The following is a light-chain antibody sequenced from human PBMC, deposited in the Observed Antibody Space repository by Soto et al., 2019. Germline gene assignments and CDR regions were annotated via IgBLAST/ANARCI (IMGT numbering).Light chain of an antibody. CDR3: QQYNNWWT. Sequence: EVVMTQSPATLSVSPGERATLSCRASQSVSSNLAWYQQKPDQAPRLLIYDASTRFSGIPARFSGSGSGTEFTLTISSLQSEDVAVYYCQQYNNWWTFGQGTKVDIK. CDR2: DAS. J-gene: IGKJ1*01. CDR1: QSVSSN. V-gene: IGKV3D-15*01.